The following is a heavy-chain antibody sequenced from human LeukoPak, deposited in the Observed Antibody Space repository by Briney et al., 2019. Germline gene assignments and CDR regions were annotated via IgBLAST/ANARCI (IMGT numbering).Heavy chain of an antibody. CDR2: INPSGGST. Sequence: ASVKVSCKASGSTFTRYYMHWVRQAPGPGLGWMGIINPSGGSTSYAQKFQGRVTMTRDTSTSTVYMELSSLRSEDTAVYYCARDSRLIVSYYGMDVWGQGTTVTVSS. CDR1: GSTFTRYY. V-gene: IGHV1-46*01. J-gene: IGHJ6*02. CDR3: ARDSRLIVSYYGMDV. D-gene: IGHD3-22*01.